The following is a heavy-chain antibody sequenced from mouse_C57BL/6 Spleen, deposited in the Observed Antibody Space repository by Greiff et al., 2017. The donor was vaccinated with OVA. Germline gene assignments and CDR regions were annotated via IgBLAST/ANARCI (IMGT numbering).Heavy chain of an antibody. J-gene: IGHJ3*01. D-gene: IGHD2-4*01. CDR1: GYSFTGYY. Sequence: VQLQQSGPELVKPGASVKISCKASGYSFTGYYMNWVKQSPEKSLEWIGEINPSTGGTTYNQKFKAKATLTVDKSSSTAYMQLKSLTSEDSAGYYCARWGYDCVSGAYWGQGTLVTVSA. CDR3: ARWGYDCVSGAY. V-gene: IGHV1-42*01. CDR2: INPSTGGT.